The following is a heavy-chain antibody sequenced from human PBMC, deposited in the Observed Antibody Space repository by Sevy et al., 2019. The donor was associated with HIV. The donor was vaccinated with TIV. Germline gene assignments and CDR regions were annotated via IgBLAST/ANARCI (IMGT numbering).Heavy chain of an antibody. Sequence: GGSLRLSCTASGFSFGDYAMNWVRQAPGKGLEWVAFLKNKARGGTLDHAASVKGRFTISRDDSKSIVYLQMNDLRTEDTGVYYCTRWEGVQSIFDYWGQGALVTVSS. J-gene: IGHJ4*02. CDR3: TRWEGVQSIFDY. CDR2: LKNKARGGTL. CDR1: GFSFGDYA. D-gene: IGHD1-26*01. V-gene: IGHV3-49*04.